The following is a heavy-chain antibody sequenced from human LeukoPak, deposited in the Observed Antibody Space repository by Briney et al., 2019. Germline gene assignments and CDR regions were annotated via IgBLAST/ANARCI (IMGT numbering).Heavy chain of an antibody. Sequence: PGGSLRLSCATSGFTFRSYAMNWVRQAPGKGLEWVSAISADGDSTYYADSVKGRFTISRDNSKNTLYLQMNSLRPGDTAVYYCAKRRYCTSTSCYDFDYWGQGTLVTVSS. D-gene: IGHD2-2*01. CDR2: ISADGDST. V-gene: IGHV3-23*01. J-gene: IGHJ4*02. CDR1: GFTFRSYA. CDR3: AKRRYCTSTSCYDFDY.